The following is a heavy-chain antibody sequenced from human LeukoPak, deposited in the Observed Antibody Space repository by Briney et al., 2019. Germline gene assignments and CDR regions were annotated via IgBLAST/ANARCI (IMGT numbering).Heavy chain of an antibody. CDR1: GGTFSSYA. CDR3: AKGSYYDSRGSFYFDY. D-gene: IGHD3-22*01. CDR2: SGSGDNT. V-gene: IGHV3-23*01. Sequence: ASVKVSCKASGGTFSSYAMSWVRQAPGKGLEWVSGSGSGDNTYYADSVKGRFTISRDNSKNTLYVQVNSLGTEDTAAYYCAKGSYYDSRGSFYFDYWGQGTLVTVSS. J-gene: IGHJ4*02.